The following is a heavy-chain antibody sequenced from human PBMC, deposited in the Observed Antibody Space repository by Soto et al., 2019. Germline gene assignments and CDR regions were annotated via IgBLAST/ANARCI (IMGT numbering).Heavy chain of an antibody. V-gene: IGHV1-3*01. D-gene: IGHD2-15*01. J-gene: IGHJ4*01. CDR2: VNAGNDNT. Sequence: QVHLVQSGAEVKKPGASVKVSCKTSGYTFTNNVIHWVRQAPGQWLEWMGWVNAGNDNTKWSREFQGRLTLTKDTSATTAYMELSRQTSEDTAIYFSAREVPYVYSRFDYRGHGTLVTVSS. CDR3: AREVPYVYSRFDY. CDR1: GYTFTNNV.